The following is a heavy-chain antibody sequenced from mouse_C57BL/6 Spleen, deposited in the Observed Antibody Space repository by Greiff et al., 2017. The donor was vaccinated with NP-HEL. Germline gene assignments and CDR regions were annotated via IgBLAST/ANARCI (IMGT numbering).Heavy chain of an antibody. CDR1: GYTFTSYW. Sequence: QVQLKESGAELAKPGASVKLSCKASGYTFTSYWMHWVEQRPGQGLEWIGYINPSSGYTKYNQKFKDKATLTADKSSSTAYMQLSSLTYQDSAVYYCARGRGSSPWYFDVWGTGTTVTVSS. V-gene: IGHV1-7*01. CDR2: INPSSGYT. J-gene: IGHJ1*03. D-gene: IGHD1-1*01. CDR3: ARGRGSSPWYFDV.